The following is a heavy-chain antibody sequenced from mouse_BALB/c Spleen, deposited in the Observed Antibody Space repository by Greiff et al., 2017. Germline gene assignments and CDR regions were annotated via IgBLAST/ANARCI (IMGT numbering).Heavy chain of an antibody. D-gene: IGHD2-4*01. Sequence: VQLQQSGAELVRPGALVKLSCKASGFNIKDYYMHWVKQRPEQGLEWIGWIDPENGNTIYDPKFQGKASITADTSSNTAYLQLSSLTSEDTAVYYCASLRPLAYWGQGTLVTVSA. CDR1: GFNIKDYY. V-gene: IGHV14-1*02. J-gene: IGHJ3*01. CDR3: ASLRPLAY. CDR2: IDPENGNT.